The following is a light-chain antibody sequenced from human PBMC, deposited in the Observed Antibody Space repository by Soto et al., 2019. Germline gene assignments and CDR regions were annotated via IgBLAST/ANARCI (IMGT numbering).Light chain of an antibody. CDR2: AVS. J-gene: IGKJ4*01. Sequence: DIQMTQSPSSVSASVGDRVTITCRASQGINNWLAWYPQKPGKAPELLIYAVSYLQSGVPSRFSGSGSGTDFTLTISSLQPEDFATYFCKQSSAFPLTFGGGTKVDIK. CDR1: QGINNW. CDR3: KQSSAFPLT. V-gene: IGKV1-12*01.